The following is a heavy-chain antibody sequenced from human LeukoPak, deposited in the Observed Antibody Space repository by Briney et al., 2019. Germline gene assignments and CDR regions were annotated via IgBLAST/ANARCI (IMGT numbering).Heavy chain of an antibody. CDR1: GYNFFSHF. D-gene: IGHD2-2*01. CDR2: ITPSGDQT. Sequence: GASVKVSCKASGYNFFSHFMHWVRQVPGQGREWMGLITPSGDQTIYAQSFQGRLTVTRDTSTTTVYMDLTGLRSEDTAVYYCAREPPPAAKNFDYWGQGTLVTVSS. J-gene: IGHJ4*02. V-gene: IGHV1-46*01. CDR3: AREPPPAAKNFDY.